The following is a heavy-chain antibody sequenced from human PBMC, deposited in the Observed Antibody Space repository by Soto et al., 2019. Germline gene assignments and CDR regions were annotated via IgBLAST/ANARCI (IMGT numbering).Heavy chain of an antibody. CDR1: GGSISSGDYY. V-gene: IGHV4-30-4*01. J-gene: IGHJ4*02. CDR2: IYYSGST. CDR3: ARDFPYYYGSGSYPTEQY. D-gene: IGHD3-10*01. Sequence: SETLSLTCTVSGGSISSGDYYWSWIRQPPGKGLEWIGYIYYSGSTYYNPSLKSRVTISVDTSKNQFSLKLSSVTAADTAVYYCARDFPYYYGSGSYPTEQYWGQGTLVTVSS.